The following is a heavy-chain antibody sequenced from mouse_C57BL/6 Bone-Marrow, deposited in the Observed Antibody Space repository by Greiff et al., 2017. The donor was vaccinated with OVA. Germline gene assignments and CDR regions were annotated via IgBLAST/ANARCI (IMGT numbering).Heavy chain of an antibody. D-gene: IGHD1-1*01. V-gene: IGHV7-1*01. CDR3: ARDAGYCGSSPYWDFDV. J-gene: IGHJ1*03. CDR1: GFTFSDFY. Sequence: EVQRVESGGGLVQSGRSLRLSCATSGFTFSDFYMEWVRQAPGQGLEWIAASRNKANDYTTEYSASVKGRFIVSKDTSQSILYLQMNALSAEDTAIYYCARDAGYCGSSPYWDFDVWGTGTTVTVSS. CDR2: SRNKANDYTT.